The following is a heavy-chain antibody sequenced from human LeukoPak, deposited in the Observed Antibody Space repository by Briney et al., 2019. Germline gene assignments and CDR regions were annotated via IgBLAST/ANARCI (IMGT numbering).Heavy chain of an antibody. CDR1: GCTFSSYA. CDR2: IIPIFGTA. D-gene: IGHD3-22*01. Sequence: ASVKVSCKASGCTFSSYAISWVRQAPGQGLEWMGGIIPIFGTANYAQKFQGRVRITADESTSTDYLELSRLRSEDTAVYYCARGGDYYDSSGYYYWWFDPWGQGTLVTVSP. J-gene: IGHJ5*02. CDR3: ARGGDYYDSSGYYYWWFDP. V-gene: IGHV1-69*13.